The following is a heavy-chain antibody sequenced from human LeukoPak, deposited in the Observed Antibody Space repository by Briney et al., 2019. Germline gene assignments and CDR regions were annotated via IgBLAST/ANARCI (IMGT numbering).Heavy chain of an antibody. CDR3: PRYSGYQNAFDI. CDR2: ISYDGSNK. CDR1: GFTFTSYG. Sequence: GGSLRLSCAASGFTFTSYGMHWVRQAPGKGLEWVAVISYDGSNKYYADSVKGRFTISRDNSKNTLYLQMNSLRAEDTAVYYCPRYSGYQNAFDIWGQGTMVTVSS. J-gene: IGHJ3*02. V-gene: IGHV3-30*19. D-gene: IGHD5-12*01.